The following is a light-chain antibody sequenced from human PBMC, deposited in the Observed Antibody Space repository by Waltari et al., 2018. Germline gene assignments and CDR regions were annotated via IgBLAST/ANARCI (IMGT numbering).Light chain of an antibody. CDR2: GAS. CDR1: QSVSSN. Sequence: EIVLTQSPDFQSVTPKEKVTITCRASQSVSSNLAWYQQKPGRGPRLLIYGASIRATGIPARFTGSGSGTEFTLTISRLQSEDFAVYFCQHYNNRPLTFGGGTKVEI. J-gene: IGKJ4*01. V-gene: IGKV3-15*01. CDR3: QHYNNRPLT.